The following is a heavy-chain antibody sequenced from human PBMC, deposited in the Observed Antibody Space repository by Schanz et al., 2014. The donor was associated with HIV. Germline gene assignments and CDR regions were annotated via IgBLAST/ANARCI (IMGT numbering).Heavy chain of an antibody. V-gene: IGHV3-30-3*01. CDR1: GFTFSSYA. Sequence: QVQLVESGGGVVQPGRSLRLSCEASGFTFSSYAMHWVRQAPGRGLEWVAAISYDGSNKYYAASVKGRFTISRDNSKNTLYLQMNSLRAEDTAVYYCAKDQGYDFWSGYYNYYGMDVWGQGTTVTVSS. J-gene: IGHJ6*02. CDR2: ISYDGSNK. CDR3: AKDQGYDFWSGYYNYYGMDV. D-gene: IGHD3-3*01.